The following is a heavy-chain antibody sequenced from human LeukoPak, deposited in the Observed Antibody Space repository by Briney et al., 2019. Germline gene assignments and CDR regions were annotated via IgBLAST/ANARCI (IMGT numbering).Heavy chain of an antibody. D-gene: IGHD4-23*01. J-gene: IGHJ4*02. V-gene: IGHV1-2*06. CDR3: ARGGNSNFDY. Sequence: ASVKVSCKASGYTFTGYYMHWVRQAPGQGLEWMGRINPNSGGTSYAQKFQGRVTMTRDTSTSTVYMELSSLRSEDTAVYYCARGGNSNFDYWGQGTLVTVSS. CDR1: GYTFTGYY. CDR2: INPNSGGT.